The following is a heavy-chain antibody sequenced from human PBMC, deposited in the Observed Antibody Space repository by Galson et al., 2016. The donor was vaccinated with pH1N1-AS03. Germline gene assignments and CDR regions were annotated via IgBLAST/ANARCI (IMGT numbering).Heavy chain of an antibody. CDR3: ARAGQRHRVGDY. D-gene: IGHD6-25*01. Sequence: TLSLTCAVSGDSISSNHWWTWVRQPPGKGLEWIAEIYHNGNSNYNPTLKSRVSISVDKSKNQFSLNLSSVTAADTAAYYCARAGQRHRVGDYWGHGTLVTVSS. J-gene: IGHJ4*01. CDR1: GDSISSNHW. CDR2: IYHNGNS. V-gene: IGHV4-4*02.